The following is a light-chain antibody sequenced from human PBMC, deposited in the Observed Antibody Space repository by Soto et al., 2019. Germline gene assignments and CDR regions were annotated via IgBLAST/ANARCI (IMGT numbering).Light chain of an antibody. Sequence: DIQMTQSPSSLSASVGERVTITCRASQSISSYLNWYQQKPGKAPKLLIYAASSLQSGVPSRFSGSGSGTDFTLTISSLQPEDFATYYCQQSYSTPLTFGGGTNVEIK. J-gene: IGKJ4*01. V-gene: IGKV1-39*01. CDR1: QSISSY. CDR2: AAS. CDR3: QQSYSTPLT.